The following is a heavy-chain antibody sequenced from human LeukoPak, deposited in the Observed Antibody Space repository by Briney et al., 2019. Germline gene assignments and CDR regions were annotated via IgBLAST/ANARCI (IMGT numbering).Heavy chain of an antibody. CDR3: ARPPLLAPYGMDV. V-gene: IGHV1-2*02. CDR1: GYTFTGYY. CDR2: INPNSGGT. D-gene: IGHD2-8*02. Sequence: ASVKVSCKASGYTFTGYYMHWVRQAPGQGLEWMGWINPNSGGTNYAQKFQGRVTMTRDTSISTAYMELSRLRSDDTAVYYCARPPLLAPYGMDVWGQGTTVTASS. J-gene: IGHJ6*02.